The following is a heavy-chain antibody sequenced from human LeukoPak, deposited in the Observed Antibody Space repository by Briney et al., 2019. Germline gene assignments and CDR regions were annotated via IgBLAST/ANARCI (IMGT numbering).Heavy chain of an antibody. CDR3: ARDSNPNDGQVFYDAFDI. D-gene: IGHD5/OR15-5a*01. CDR1: GFTFSSYA. J-gene: IGHJ3*02. CDR2: IKRDGSEK. V-gene: IGHV3-7*01. Sequence: TGGSLRLSCAASGFTFSSYAMTWVRQAPGKGLEWVANIKRDGSEKHYVDSVKGRFTISRDNAKNSLYLQMNSLRAEDTAVYFCARDSNPNDGQVFYDAFDIWGQGTMVTVSS.